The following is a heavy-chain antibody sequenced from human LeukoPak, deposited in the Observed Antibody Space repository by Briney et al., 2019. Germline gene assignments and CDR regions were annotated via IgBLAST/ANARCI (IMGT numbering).Heavy chain of an antibody. CDR1: EFYFSSHA. CDR3: ANEIRPNDY. Sequence: GGSLRLFCAASEFYFSSHAMTWVRQAPGKGLEWVSAISISGSKTYYADSVKGRFTISRDNSKNTLYLQMNSLRAEDTAVYYCANEIRPNDYWGQGTQVTVSS. J-gene: IGHJ4*02. V-gene: IGHV3-23*01. D-gene: IGHD4-17*01. CDR2: ISISGSKT.